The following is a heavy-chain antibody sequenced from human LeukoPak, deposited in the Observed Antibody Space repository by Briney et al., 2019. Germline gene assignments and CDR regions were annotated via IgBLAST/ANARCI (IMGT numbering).Heavy chain of an antibody. CDR2: VKHDGSEK. D-gene: IGHD3-10*01. V-gene: IGHV3-7*01. CDR1: GFTVSSNY. J-gene: IGHJ4*02. CDR3: ARGGATQYNY. Sequence: PGGSLRLSCAASGFTVSSNYMSWVRQAPGKGLEWVANVKHDGSEKSYVDSVKGRFTISRDNAKNSLYLQMNSLRAEDTAVYYCARGGATQYNYWGQGTLVTVSS.